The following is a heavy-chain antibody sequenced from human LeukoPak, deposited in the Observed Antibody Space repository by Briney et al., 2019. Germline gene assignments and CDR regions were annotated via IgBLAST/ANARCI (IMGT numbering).Heavy chain of an antibody. J-gene: IGHJ4*02. CDR2: IWYDGSNK. CDR3: GTDGEMGSASYYFGY. Sequence: PGGSLRLSCAASGFTFSTYGMHWVRQAPGKGLEWVAVIWYDGSNKYYADSVRGRFTISRDNFKNTLYLQMNSLRAEDTAVYYCGTDGEMGSASYYFGYWGQGTLVTVSS. V-gene: IGHV3-33*01. D-gene: IGHD5-24*01. CDR1: GFTFSTYG.